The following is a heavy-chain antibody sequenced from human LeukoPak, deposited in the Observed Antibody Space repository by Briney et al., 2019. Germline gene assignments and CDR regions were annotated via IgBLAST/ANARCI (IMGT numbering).Heavy chain of an antibody. Sequence: PGGSLRLSCAASGFTFSSYAMHWVRQAPGKGLEYVPAISSNGGSTYYANSVKGRFTISRDNSKNTLYLQMGSLRAEDMAVYYCAREGEGFDYWGQGTLVTVSS. V-gene: IGHV3-64*01. CDR1: GFTFSSYA. CDR2: ISSNGGST. CDR3: AREGEGFDY. D-gene: IGHD3-16*01. J-gene: IGHJ4*02.